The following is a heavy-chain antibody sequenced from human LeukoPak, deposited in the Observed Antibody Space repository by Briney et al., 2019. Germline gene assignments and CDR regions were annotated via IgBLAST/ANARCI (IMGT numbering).Heavy chain of an antibody. CDR2: IYYSGST. D-gene: IGHD3-10*01. CDR3: ARWGYYIDY. Sequence: SETLSLTCTVSGGSISSSSHYWGWIRQPPGKGLEWIGSIYYSGSTYYNSSPKSRVTMSVDMSKNQFSLKLTSVTAADTAVYYCARWGYYIDYWGQGTLVTVSS. CDR1: GGSISSSSHY. J-gene: IGHJ4*02. V-gene: IGHV4-39*07.